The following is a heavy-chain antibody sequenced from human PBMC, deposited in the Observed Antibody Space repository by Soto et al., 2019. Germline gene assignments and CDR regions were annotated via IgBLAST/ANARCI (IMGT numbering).Heavy chain of an antibody. V-gene: IGHV5-51*01. CDR1: GYSFTSYW. J-gene: IGHJ5*02. CDR3: ARTQEPNYDFWSGYYANWFDP. Sequence: PGESLKISCKGSGYSFTSYWIGWVRQMPGKGLEWMGIIYPGDSDTRYSPSFQGQVTISADKSISTAYLQWSSLKASDTAMYYCARTQEPNYDFWSGYYANWFDPWGQGTLVTVSS. D-gene: IGHD3-3*01. CDR2: IYPGDSDT.